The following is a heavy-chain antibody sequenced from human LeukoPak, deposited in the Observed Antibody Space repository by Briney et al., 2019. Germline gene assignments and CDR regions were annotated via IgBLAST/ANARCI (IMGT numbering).Heavy chain of an antibody. V-gene: IGHV4-39*02. CDR1: GGSISSSSYY. CDR3: AREGDSSGYYSSY. CDR2: IYYSGST. D-gene: IGHD3-22*01. Sequence: ESSETLSLTCTVSGGSISSSSYYWGWIRQPPGKGLEWIGSIYYSGSTYYNPSLKSRVTISVDTSKNQFSLKLSSVTAADTAVYYCAREGDSSGYYSSYWGQGTLVTVSS. J-gene: IGHJ4*02.